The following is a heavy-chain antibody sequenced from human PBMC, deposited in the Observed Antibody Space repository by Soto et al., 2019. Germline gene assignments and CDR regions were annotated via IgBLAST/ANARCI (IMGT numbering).Heavy chain of an antibody. J-gene: IGHJ1*01. V-gene: IGHV4-34*01. Sequence: QVQLQQWGAGLLKPSETLSLTCAVYGGSFSGYYWIWIRQPPGKGLEWIGEIHHSGSTNYNPSLKSRVTISVDTSKNQFSLKLSSVTAADTAVYYCARGGRSSGWYTFASAEYFQHWGQGTLVTVSA. CDR2: IHHSGST. CDR3: ARGGRSSGWYTFASAEYFQH. D-gene: IGHD6-19*01. CDR1: GGSFSGYY.